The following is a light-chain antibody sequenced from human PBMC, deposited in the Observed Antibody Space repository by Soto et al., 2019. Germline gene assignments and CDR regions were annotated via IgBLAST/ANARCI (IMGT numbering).Light chain of an antibody. CDR3: QQYNSYPWT. CDR2: KAS. Sequence: DIQVTQSPSTLSASVGDRVTITCRASQSFSTWLAWYQQKPGKAPKLLIYKASSLESGVPSRFSGRGSGTDFTLTISSLQPDDFATYCCQQYNSYPWTFGQGTKVEIK. CDR1: QSFSTW. J-gene: IGKJ1*01. V-gene: IGKV1-5*03.